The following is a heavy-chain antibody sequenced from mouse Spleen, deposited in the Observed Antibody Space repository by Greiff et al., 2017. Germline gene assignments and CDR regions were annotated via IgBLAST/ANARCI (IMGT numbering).Heavy chain of an antibody. CDR1: GYTFTSYW. CDR2: IDPSDSET. CDR3: ARSTATAAMDY. V-gene: IGHV1-52*01. J-gene: IGHJ4*01. D-gene: IGHD1-2*01. Sequence: VQLQQPGAELVRPGSSVKLSCKASGYTFTSYWMHWVKQRPIQGLEWIGNIDPSDSETHYNQKFKDKATLTVDKSSSTAYMQLSSLTSEDSAVYYCARSTATAAMDYWGQGTSVTVSS.